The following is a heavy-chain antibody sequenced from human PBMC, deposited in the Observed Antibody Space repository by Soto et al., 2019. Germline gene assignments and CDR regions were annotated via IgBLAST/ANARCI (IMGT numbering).Heavy chain of an antibody. V-gene: IGHV4-34*01. CDR2: INHSGST. CDR3: ARDREYYDFWSGYSGRYYYYGMDV. Sequence: SETLSLTCAVYGGSFSGYYWNWIRQPPGKGLEWIGEINHSGSTNYNPSLKSRVTISVDTSKNQFSLRLSSVTAADTAVYYCARDREYYDFWSGYSGRYYYYGMDVWGQGTTVTVSS. CDR1: GGSFSGYY. D-gene: IGHD3-3*01. J-gene: IGHJ6*02.